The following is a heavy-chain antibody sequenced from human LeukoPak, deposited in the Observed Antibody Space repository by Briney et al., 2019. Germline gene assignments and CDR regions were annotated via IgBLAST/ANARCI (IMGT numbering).Heavy chain of an antibody. J-gene: IGHJ4*02. Sequence: GGSLRLSCSASGFSFTNYAINWVRQAPGKGLVWVSRIISDGSSTSYADSVKGRFTISRDNAKSTLYLQMNSLRAEDTAVYYCARAYYYDSSGYSPDYWGQGTLVTVSS. V-gene: IGHV3-74*01. CDR2: IISDGSST. D-gene: IGHD3-22*01. CDR1: GFSFTNYA. CDR3: ARAYYYDSSGYSPDY.